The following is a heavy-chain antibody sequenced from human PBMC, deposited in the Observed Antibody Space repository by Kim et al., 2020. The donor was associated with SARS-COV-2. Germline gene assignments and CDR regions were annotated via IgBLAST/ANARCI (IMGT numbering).Heavy chain of an antibody. CDR3: ASTMYYYGSGAAPDWFDP. CDR2: IYYSGST. CDR1: GGSISSSSYY. J-gene: IGHJ5*02. Sequence: SGTLSLTCTVSGGSISSSSYYWGWIRQPPGKGLEWIGSIYYSGSTYYNPSLKSRVTISVDTSKNQFSLKLSSVTAADTAVYYCASTMYYYGSGAAPDWFDPWGQGTLVTVSS. D-gene: IGHD3-10*01. V-gene: IGHV4-39*01.